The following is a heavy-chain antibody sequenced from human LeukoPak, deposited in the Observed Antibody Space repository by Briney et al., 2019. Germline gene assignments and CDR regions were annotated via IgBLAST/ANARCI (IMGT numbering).Heavy chain of an antibody. CDR1: GGSISSGGYY. CDR2: IYHSGST. CDR3: AREYCSSTSCYLDY. V-gene: IGHV4-30-2*01. J-gene: IGHJ4*02. D-gene: IGHD2-2*01. Sequence: SQTLSLTCTVSGGSISSGGYYWSWIRQPPGKGLEWIGYIYHSGSTYYNPSLKSRVTISVDRSKNQFSLKLSSVTAADTAAYYCAREYCSSTSCYLDYWGQRTLVTVSS.